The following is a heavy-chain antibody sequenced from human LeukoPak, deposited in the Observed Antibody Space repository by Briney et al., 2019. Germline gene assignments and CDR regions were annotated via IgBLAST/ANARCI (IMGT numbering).Heavy chain of an antibody. CDR1: GFPFIEYS. CDR2: IGIDSGNT. D-gene: IGHD1-1*01. V-gene: IGHV3-48*01. J-gene: IGHJ4*02. CDR3: ARDHNYAFDN. Sequence: GGSLRLSCTASGFPFIEYSMNWVPQARGKGLEWISYIGIDSGNTKYADSVRGRFTISTDKAKNSLYLQMNSLRVEDTAVYYCARDHNYAFDNWGQGTLVSVAS.